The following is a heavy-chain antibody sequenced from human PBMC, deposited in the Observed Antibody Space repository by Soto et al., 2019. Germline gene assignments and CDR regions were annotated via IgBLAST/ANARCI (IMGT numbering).Heavy chain of an antibody. CDR1: GFTFSSSA. V-gene: IGHV3-23*01. CDR2: ISGSGSST. CDR3: ARVTQNYYYYGMDV. J-gene: IGHJ6*02. Sequence: GGSLRLSCAASGFTFSSSAMSWVRQAPGKGLEWVSGISGSGSSTYYADSVKGRFTISRNNSKNTLYLQMNTLRAEDTAVYYCARVTQNYYYYGMDVWGQGTTVTVSS.